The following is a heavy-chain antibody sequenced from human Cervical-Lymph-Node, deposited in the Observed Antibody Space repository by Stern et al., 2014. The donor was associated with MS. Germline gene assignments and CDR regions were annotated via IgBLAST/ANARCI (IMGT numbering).Heavy chain of an antibody. J-gene: IGHJ4*02. V-gene: IGHV4-30-4*01. CDR3: ARDSSGYYLILDY. CDR2: VYYSGST. D-gene: IGHD3-22*01. Sequence: QVKLQESGPGLVKPSQTLSLTCTVSGGSISSGDFYWSWIRQPPGKGLEWIGYVYYSGSTDYNPSLKSRVTISLDTSKNQFSLKLSSVTAADTAVYYCARDSSGYYLILDYWGQGTLVTVSS. CDR1: GGSISSGDFY.